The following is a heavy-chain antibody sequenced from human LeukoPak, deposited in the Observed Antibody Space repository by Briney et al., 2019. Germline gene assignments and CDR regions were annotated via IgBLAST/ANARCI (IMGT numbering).Heavy chain of an antibody. J-gene: IGHJ4*02. Sequence: SETLSLTCTVSGGSISSYYWSWIRQPPGKGLEWIGYIYYSGSTNYNPSLKSRVTISVDTSKNQFSLKLSSVTAADTAVYHCARHPFGRTYYFDYWGQETLVTVSS. V-gene: IGHV4-59*08. D-gene: IGHD1-14*01. CDR2: IYYSGST. CDR1: GGSISSYY. CDR3: ARHPFGRTYYFDY.